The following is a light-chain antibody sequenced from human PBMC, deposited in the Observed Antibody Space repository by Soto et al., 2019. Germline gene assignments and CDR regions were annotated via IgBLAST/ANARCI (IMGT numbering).Light chain of an antibody. CDR1: SSDIGRYNL. CDR2: EAT. CDR3: SLYASTHTCM. Sequence: QSALTQPASVSGSPGQSITISCTGTSSDIGRYNLVSWYQQHPGKPPKLMIYEATKRPSGVSNRFSGSKSGNTASLTISGLQAEDEADYYCSLYASTHTCMFGGGTKLTVL. J-gene: IGLJ3*02. V-gene: IGLV2-23*01.